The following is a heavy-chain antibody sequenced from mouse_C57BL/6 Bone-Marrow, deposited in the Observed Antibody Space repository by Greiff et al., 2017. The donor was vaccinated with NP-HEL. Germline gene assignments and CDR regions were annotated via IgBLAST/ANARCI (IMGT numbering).Heavy chain of an antibody. Sequence: DVKLVESGGGLVKPGGSLKLSCAASGFTFSSYAMSWVRQTPEKRLEWVATISDGGSYTYYPDNVKGRFTISRDNAKNNLYLQMSHLKSEDTAMYYCARDRAVVPLDYWGQGTTLTVSS. CDR2: ISDGGSYT. CDR1: GFTFSSYA. D-gene: IGHD1-1*01. V-gene: IGHV5-4*01. CDR3: ARDRAVVPLDY. J-gene: IGHJ2*01.